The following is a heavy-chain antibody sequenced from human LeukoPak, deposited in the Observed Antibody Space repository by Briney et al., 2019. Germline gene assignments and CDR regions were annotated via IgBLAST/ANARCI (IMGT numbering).Heavy chain of an antibody. V-gene: IGHV4-59*01. J-gene: IGHJ4*02. CDR3: AREWSSGWAEFDY. Sequence: SETLSLTCTVSGDSISSYYWNWIRQPPGKGLEWIGYIYYSGNTNYSPSLKGRVTISVDTSKNQFSLDLTSVIAADTAVYYCAREWSSGWAEFDYWGQGTLVTVSS. CDR1: GDSISSYY. CDR2: IYYSGNT. D-gene: IGHD6-25*01.